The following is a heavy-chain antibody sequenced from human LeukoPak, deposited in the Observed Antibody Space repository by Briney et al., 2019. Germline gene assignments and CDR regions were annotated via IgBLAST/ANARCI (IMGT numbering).Heavy chain of an antibody. Sequence: AASVTVSCKASGYTFTSYGISWVRQAPGQGLEWMGWISAYNGNTNYAQKLQGRVTMTTDTSTSTAYMELRSLRSDDTAVYYCARDGDYYGSGNLDYWGQGTLVTVSS. J-gene: IGHJ4*02. CDR2: ISAYNGNT. CDR3: ARDGDYYGSGNLDY. D-gene: IGHD3-10*01. V-gene: IGHV1-18*01. CDR1: GYTFTSYG.